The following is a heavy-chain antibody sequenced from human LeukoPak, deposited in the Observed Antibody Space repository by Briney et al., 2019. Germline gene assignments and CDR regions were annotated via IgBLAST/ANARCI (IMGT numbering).Heavy chain of an antibody. V-gene: IGHV3-9*01. J-gene: IGHJ4*02. CDR1: GFTFDDYV. CDR2: ISWNSGSI. CDR3: AKGGDSSSFSY. D-gene: IGHD6-13*01. Sequence: PGGSLRLSCAASGFTFDDYVMHWVRQAPGKGLEWVSGISWNSGSIGYVDSVKGRFTISRDNAKNSPYLQMNSLRAEDTALYYCAKGGDSSSFSYWGQGTLVTVSS.